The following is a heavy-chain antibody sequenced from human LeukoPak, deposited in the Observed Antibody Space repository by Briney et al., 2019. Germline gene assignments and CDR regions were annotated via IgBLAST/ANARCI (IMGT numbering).Heavy chain of an antibody. D-gene: IGHD4-17*01. CDR2: FYSGGNT. CDR1: GGSINSYNYY. CDR3: ARHYSGDLYYFDH. Sequence: SETLSLTCTASGGSINSYNYYWAWIRQPPEKGLEWIGSFYSGGNTYYCPSLKSRVTMSVATSSNHFSLKLSSVTAADAAVYYCARHYSGDLYYFDHWGQGTLVTVSS. J-gene: IGHJ4*02. V-gene: IGHV4-39*01.